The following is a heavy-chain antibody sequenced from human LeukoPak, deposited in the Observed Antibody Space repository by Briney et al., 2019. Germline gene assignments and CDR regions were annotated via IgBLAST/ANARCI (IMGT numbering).Heavy chain of an antibody. CDR1: GYTFTGYY. V-gene: IGHV1-2*02. CDR3: ARGAHIVVVVAALDY. J-gene: IGHJ4*02. Sequence: GASVKVSCKASGYTFTGYYMHWVRQAPGQGLEWMGWINPNSGGTNYAQKFQGRVTMTRDTSISTAYMELSRLRSDDTAVYYCARGAHIVVVVAALDYWGQGTLVTVSS. CDR2: INPNSGGT. D-gene: IGHD2-15*01.